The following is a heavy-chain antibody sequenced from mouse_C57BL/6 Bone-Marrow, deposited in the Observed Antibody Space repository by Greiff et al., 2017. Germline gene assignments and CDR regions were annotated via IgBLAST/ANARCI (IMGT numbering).Heavy chain of an antibody. V-gene: IGHV5-4*01. CDR3: ARERATGKDY. CDR2: ISDGGSYT. Sequence: EVHLVESGGGLVKPGGSLKLSCAASGFTFSSYAMSWVRQTPEKRLEWVATISDGGSYTYYPDNVKGRFTISRDNAKNNLYLQMSHLKSEDTAMYYCARERATGKDYWGQGTTLTVSS. J-gene: IGHJ2*01. D-gene: IGHD4-1*02. CDR1: GFTFSSYA.